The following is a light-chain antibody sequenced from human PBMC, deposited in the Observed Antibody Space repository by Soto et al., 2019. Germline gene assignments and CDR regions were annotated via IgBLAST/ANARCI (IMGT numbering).Light chain of an antibody. CDR2: EVS. CDR3: SSYAGTNNYV. Sequence: QSVLTQPPSASGSPGQSVTISCTGTSSDVGAYHYVSWYQQHPGKAPTLIIYEVSQRPSGVPDRFSRSKSGNTASLIVSGLQADDEADYYCSSYAGTNNYVFGTGTKVTVL. J-gene: IGLJ1*01. CDR1: SSDVGAYHY. V-gene: IGLV2-8*01.